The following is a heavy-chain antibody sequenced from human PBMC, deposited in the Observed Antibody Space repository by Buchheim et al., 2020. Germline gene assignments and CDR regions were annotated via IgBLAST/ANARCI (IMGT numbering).Heavy chain of an antibody. Sequence: QVQLVQSGAEVKKPGASVKVSCKASGYTFTSYDINWVRQATGQGLEWMGWMNPNSGNTGYAQKFQGRVTMTRNTSISTAYMELSSLRSEDTAVYYCTRGRVVPAASSYYYYGMDVWGQGTT. CDR3: TRGRVVPAASSYYYYGMDV. J-gene: IGHJ6*02. D-gene: IGHD2-2*01. CDR1: GYTFTSYD. CDR2: MNPNSGNT. V-gene: IGHV1-8*01.